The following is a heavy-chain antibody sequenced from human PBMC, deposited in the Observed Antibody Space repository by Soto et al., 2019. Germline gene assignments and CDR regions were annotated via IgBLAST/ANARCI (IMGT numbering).Heavy chain of an antibody. V-gene: IGHV4-61*01. CDR2: KPYTESP. D-gene: IGHD6-19*01. CDR3: ARIGWGGDS. CDR1: GGSVSSGRYH. J-gene: IGHJ4*02. Sequence: QVQLQESGPGLVKPAETLSLTCSVSGGSVSSGRYHWSWIRQPPGRGLEWIGFKPYTESPHYNPSLYSRVVISIDRSKNQFSLKLSSVTASDTAVYFCARIGWGGDSWGQGTLVTVSS.